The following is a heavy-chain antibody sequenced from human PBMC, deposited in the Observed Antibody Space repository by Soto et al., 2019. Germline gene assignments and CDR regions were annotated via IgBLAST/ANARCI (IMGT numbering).Heavy chain of an antibody. J-gene: IGHJ1*01. Sequence: QVQLVQSGAEVKKPGSSVKVSCQASGGTFNSYTITWVRQAPGQGLEWMGRIIPILGIPKYAKTFQGRVTITLDTSTRTVYLELSSLKSEVTAVYYCARTAAVYINSMNPAEIFQHWGQCTLVTVSS. CDR2: IIPILGIP. CDR3: ARTAAVYINSMNPAEIFQH. CDR1: GGTFNSYT. V-gene: IGHV1-69*02. D-gene: IGHD1-20*01.